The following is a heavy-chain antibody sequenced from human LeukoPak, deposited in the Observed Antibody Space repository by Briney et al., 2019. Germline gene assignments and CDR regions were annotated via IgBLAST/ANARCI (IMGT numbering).Heavy chain of an antibody. CDR2: ISAYNGNT. D-gene: IGHD3-22*01. V-gene: IGHV1-18*01. CDR1: GYTFTSYG. Sequence: ASVKVPCKASGYTFTSYGISWVRQAPGQGLEWMGWISAYNGNTNYAQKLQGRVTMTTDTSTSTAYVELRSLRSDDTAVYYCARDYESSGYYYFDYWGQGTLVTVSS. CDR3: ARDYESSGYYYFDY. J-gene: IGHJ4*02.